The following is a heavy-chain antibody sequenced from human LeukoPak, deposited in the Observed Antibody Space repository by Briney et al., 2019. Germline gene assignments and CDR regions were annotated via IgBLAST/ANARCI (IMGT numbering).Heavy chain of an antibody. CDR1: GGSISSGSYY. V-gene: IGHV4-61*02. CDR3: ASYGSGSYAFDI. Sequence: SETLSLTCTVSGGSISSGSYYWSWIRQPAGKGLEWIGRIYTCGSTDYNPSLKSRVTISVDTSKNQFSLKLSSVTAADTAVYYCASYGSGSYAFDIWGQGTMVTVSS. CDR2: IYTCGST. J-gene: IGHJ3*02. D-gene: IGHD3-10*01.